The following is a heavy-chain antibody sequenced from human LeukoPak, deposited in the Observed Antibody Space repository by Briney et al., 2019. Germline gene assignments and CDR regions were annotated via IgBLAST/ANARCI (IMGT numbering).Heavy chain of an antibody. CDR2: INHSGST. CDR1: GGSFSGYY. Sequence: SETLSLTCAVYGGSFSGYYWSWIRQPPGKGLEWIGEINHSGSTNYNPSLKSRVTISVDTSKNQFSLKLSSVTAADTAVYYCARGRSIGIAAPGHWGQGTLVTVSS. CDR3: ARGRSIGIAAPGH. D-gene: IGHD6-13*01. V-gene: IGHV4-34*01. J-gene: IGHJ4*02.